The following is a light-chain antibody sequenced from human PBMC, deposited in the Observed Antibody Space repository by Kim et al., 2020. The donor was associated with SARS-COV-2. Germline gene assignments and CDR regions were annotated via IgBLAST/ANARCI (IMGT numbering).Light chain of an antibody. V-gene: IGLV2-11*01. J-gene: IGLJ3*02. CDR1: SSDVGAYKY. CDR3: YSYGGGYTWV. CDR2: DVS. Sequence: LTQPRSVSGSPGQSVTISCTGTSSDVGAYKYVSWYQQHPGKAPKFIIYDVSERPSGVPDRFSGSKSGNTASLTISGLQAEDEADYYCYSYGGGYTWVFGGGTQLTVL.